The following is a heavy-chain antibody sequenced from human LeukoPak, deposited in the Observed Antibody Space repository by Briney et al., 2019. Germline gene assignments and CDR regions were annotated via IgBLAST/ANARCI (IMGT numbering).Heavy chain of an antibody. Sequence: GGFLRLSCAASGFTFSTYSMNWVRQAPGRGLEWVSYISHSSSTIYYADSVKGRFTISRDNAKNSLYLQMNSLSAEDTAVYYCAREGHTYGLDYWGQGTLVTVSS. J-gene: IGHJ4*02. CDR1: GFTFSTYS. V-gene: IGHV3-48*04. CDR2: ISHSSSTI. CDR3: AREGHTYGLDY. D-gene: IGHD5-18*01.